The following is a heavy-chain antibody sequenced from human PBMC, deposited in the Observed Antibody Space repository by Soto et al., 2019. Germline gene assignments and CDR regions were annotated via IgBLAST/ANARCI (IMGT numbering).Heavy chain of an antibody. Sequence: SETLSLTCGVSGGTVASSHWWSWVRQSPGRGLEWIGNVYHTGDTNFNPSLQSRVTFSVDKSNNQFSLRLTSVTAADTAVYFCAREIVTAGGNNYFDPWGPGTLVTVSS. J-gene: IGHJ5*02. CDR2: VYHTGDT. D-gene: IGHD2-21*02. CDR3: AREIVTAGGNNYFDP. V-gene: IGHV4-4*02. CDR1: GGTVASSHW.